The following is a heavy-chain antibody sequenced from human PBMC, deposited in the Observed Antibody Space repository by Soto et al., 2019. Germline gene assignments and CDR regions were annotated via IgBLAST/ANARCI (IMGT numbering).Heavy chain of an antibody. D-gene: IGHD3-3*02. Sequence: QVQLMQSGAEVKKHGSSVKVSCKASGGTFSTSAISWVRQPPGEGLEWVGGIMPVFATPDYAQKFQGRVTISADESTTTAYLELTSLTTDDTAVYYCARDKDRQQLGGNYYYILDVWGQGTAITVSS. CDR3: ARDKDRQQLGGNYYYILDV. CDR1: GGTFSTSA. V-gene: IGHV1-69*12. J-gene: IGHJ6*02. CDR2: IMPVFATP.